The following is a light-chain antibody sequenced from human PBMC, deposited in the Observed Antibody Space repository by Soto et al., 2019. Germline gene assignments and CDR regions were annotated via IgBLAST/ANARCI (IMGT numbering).Light chain of an antibody. CDR1: QSINSE. CDR2: GAS. J-gene: IGKJ2*01. V-gene: IGKV3-15*01. CDR3: NRGPTWLLP. Sequence: EIVMTQSPATLSLSPGERAALSCRASQSINSELAWYQQKPGQPPRLLIYGASTRATGVPARFTGSESGSEFTLTIGELQSKDLPVYYGNRGPTWLLPFAQGTRLEI.